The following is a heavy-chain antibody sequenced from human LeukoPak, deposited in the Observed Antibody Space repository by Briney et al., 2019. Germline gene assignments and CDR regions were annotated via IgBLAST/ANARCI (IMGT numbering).Heavy chain of an antibody. CDR1: GGSFSGYY. CDR3: ARDSVYCSSTSCINWFDP. V-gene: IGHV4-34*01. CDR2: INHSGST. Sequence: PSETLSLTCAVYGGSFSGYYWSWIRQPPGKGLEWIGEINHSGSTNYNPSLKSRVTISVDTSKNQFSLKLRSVTAADTAVYYCARDSVYCSSTSCINWFDPWGQGTLVTVSS. D-gene: IGHD2-2*01. J-gene: IGHJ5*02.